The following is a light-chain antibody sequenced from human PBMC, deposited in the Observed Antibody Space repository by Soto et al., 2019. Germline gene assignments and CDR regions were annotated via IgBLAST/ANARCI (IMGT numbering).Light chain of an antibody. J-gene: IGLJ1*01. V-gene: IGLV2-14*01. Sequence: QYALTQPASMSGSPGQSITISWTGTSSDVGGYNFVSWYQQHPGKAPKLMIYHVTNRPSGVSSRFSGSKSGNTASLTISGLQAEDEADYYCSSYTSNITPYVFGTGTKLTVL. CDR2: HVT. CDR1: SSDVGGYNF. CDR3: SSYTSNITPYV.